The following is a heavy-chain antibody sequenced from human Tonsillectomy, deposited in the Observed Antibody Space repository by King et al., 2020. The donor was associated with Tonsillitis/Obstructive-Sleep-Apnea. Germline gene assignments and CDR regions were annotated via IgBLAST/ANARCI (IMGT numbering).Heavy chain of an antibody. J-gene: IGHJ6*02. D-gene: IGHD3-10*01. CDR3: ATPGVIYGAGNYFSKDMDV. Sequence: QLVQSGAEVKKPGESLRISCKGSGYSFTNYWISWVRQMPGKGLEWMGRIDPSDSYANYSPSFQGHVTIQADKSISTAYLQCSSLNASDTAIYYCATPGVIYGAGNYFSKDMDVGGQGTSVTVSS. CDR1: GYSFTNYW. CDR2: IDPSDSYA. V-gene: IGHV5-10-1*03.